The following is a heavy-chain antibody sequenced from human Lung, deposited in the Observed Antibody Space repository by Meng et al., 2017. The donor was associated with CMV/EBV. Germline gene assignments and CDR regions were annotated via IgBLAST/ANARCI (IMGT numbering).Heavy chain of an antibody. V-gene: IGHV1-8*01. J-gene: IGHJ6*02. D-gene: IGHD4-17*01. CDR1: GYTLTTYG. CDR3: VRAVHGLEI. CDR2: VNPYNGDG. Sequence: AXVXVSCKASGYTLTTYGINWARQAPGQGLEWMGWVNPYNGDGGYAQRFQGRVTVTTDTSINTAYLELTSLRSDDTAVYYCVRAVHGLEIWGQGTTVTVSS.